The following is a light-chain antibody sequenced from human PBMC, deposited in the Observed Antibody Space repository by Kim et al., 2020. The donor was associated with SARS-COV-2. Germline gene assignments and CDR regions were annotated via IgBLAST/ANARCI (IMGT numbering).Light chain of an antibody. J-gene: IGKJ1*01. V-gene: IGKV1-5*03. Sequence: ASRGARVTITGRASQTSSRWLAWYQQKPGKAPRLLIEEASSLKSGVPSRFSGRGSGTEFTLTSSSLQSDDFATYYCQQYDGNPWTFGQGTKVDIK. CDR1: QTSSRW. CDR2: EAS. CDR3: QQYDGNPWT.